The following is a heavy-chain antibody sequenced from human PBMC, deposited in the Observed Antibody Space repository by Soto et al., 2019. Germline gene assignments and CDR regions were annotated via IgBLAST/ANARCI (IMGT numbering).Heavy chain of an antibody. CDR2: IIPIFGTA. Sequence: QVQLVQSGAEVKKPGSSVKVSCKASGGTFSSYAISWVRQAPGQGLEWMGGIIPIFGTANYAQKFQGRVTITADESTSTAYMELRSLRSEDTAVYYCARPQSITLIVVVPTPFDYWGKGTLVTVSS. V-gene: IGHV1-69*01. J-gene: IGHJ4*02. CDR1: GGTFSSYA. D-gene: IGHD3-22*01. CDR3: ARPQSITLIVVVPTPFDY.